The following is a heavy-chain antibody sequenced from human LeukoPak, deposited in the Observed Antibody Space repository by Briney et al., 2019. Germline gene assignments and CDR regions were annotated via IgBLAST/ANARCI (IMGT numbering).Heavy chain of an antibody. Sequence: PGGSLRLSCAAAGFTFDIYDMNWVRQAPGKGLEWLSFIDRSRRTIYYADSVRGRFTSSRDNPKNSLYLQMNSLRVEDTALYCCVRDRWGGAFDYWGQGILVTVSS. CDR3: VRDRWGGAFDY. CDR2: IDRSRRTI. D-gene: IGHD3-16*01. V-gene: IGHV3-48*01. CDR1: GFTFDIYD. J-gene: IGHJ4*02.